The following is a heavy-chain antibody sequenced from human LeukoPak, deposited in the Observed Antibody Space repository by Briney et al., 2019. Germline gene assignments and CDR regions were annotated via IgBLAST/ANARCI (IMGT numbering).Heavy chain of an antibody. CDR1: GGTFSSYA. CDR3: ARGSYDLTHFQH. CDR2: IIPIFGTA. Sequence: SVKVSCKASGGTFSSYAISWVRQAPGQGLEWMGGIIPIFGTANYAQKFQGRVTITADESTSTAYMELSSLRSEDTAVYYCARGSYDLTHFQHCGQGTLVTVSS. V-gene: IGHV1-69*01. J-gene: IGHJ1*01. D-gene: IGHD5-12*01.